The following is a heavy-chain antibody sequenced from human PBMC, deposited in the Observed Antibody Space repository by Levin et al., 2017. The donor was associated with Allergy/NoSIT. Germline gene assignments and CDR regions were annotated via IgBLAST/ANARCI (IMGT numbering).Heavy chain of an antibody. CDR1: GLSLSPSGEG. J-gene: IGHJ6*02. CDR3: AHQFQGGNGMDV. Sequence: SGPTLVKPTQTLTLTCTFSGLSLSPSGEGVAWIRQPPGKALEWLALIFSNDDKRYSPGLKSRLTITKDTSKNQVVLMMTNMDPVDTATYYCAHQFQGGNGMDVWGLGTAVTVSS. V-gene: IGHV2-5*01. CDR2: IFSNDDK. D-gene: IGHD3-16*01.